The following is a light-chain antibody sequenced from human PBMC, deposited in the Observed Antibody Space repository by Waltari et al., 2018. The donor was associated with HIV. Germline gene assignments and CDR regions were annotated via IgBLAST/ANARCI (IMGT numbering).Light chain of an antibody. V-gene: IGKV1-16*02. CDR1: QDIINY. J-gene: IGKJ5*01. CDR2: ATS. CDR3: HQYKSYPLT. Sequence: DIQMTQSPSSLSASVGDSVTITCRASQDIINYLAWFQQKPGEAPKSLIYATSTLQSGVPSKFRGSGSGTYFTLTLNSLRSEDFGTYYCHQYKSYPLTFGQGTRLEIK.